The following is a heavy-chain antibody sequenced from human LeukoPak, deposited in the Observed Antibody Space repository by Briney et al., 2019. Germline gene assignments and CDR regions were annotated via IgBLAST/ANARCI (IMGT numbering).Heavy chain of an antibody. V-gene: IGHV4-38-2*01. D-gene: IGHD3-22*01. CDR1: GYSITSGYY. Sequence: SSETLSLTCAVSGYSITSGYYWGWIRQPPGKGLEWIGTIYHSGSTYYNPSLKSRVIVSVDTSKNQFSLKLSSVTAADTAVYYCARAGRAYYYDSSGYYYGYWGQGTLVTVSS. CDR2: IYHSGST. CDR3: ARAGRAYYYDSSGYYYGY. J-gene: IGHJ4*02.